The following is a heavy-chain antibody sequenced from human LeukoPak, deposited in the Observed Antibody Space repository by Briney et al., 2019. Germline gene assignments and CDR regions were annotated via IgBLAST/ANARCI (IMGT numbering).Heavy chain of an antibody. Sequence: GGSLRLSYAASGFTFSSYAMHWVRQAPGKGLEWVAFVRSDGGIKYYADSVKGRFTISIDNSRTTVYLQMNSLRAEDTAVYHCAKDLPAAYFDYWGQGTLVTVSS. D-gene: IGHD2-2*01. CDR2: VRSDGGIK. J-gene: IGHJ4*02. CDR1: GFTFSSYA. V-gene: IGHV3-30*02. CDR3: AKDLPAAYFDY.